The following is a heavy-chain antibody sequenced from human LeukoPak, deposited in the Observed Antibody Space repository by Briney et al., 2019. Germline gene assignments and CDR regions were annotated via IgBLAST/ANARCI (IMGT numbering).Heavy chain of an antibody. V-gene: IGHV3-23*01. Sequence: GGSLRLSCAGSGFNFSSFVMTWVRQAPGKGLEWVSSISASGRSTYYADSVKGRFTISRDNSKNTLYLQMNSLRAEDTAVYYCAKEGYCSSTSCYYSGDWYFDLWGRGTLVTVSS. CDR1: GFNFSSFV. CDR2: ISASGRST. J-gene: IGHJ2*01. D-gene: IGHD2-2*01. CDR3: AKEGYCSSTSCYYSGDWYFDL.